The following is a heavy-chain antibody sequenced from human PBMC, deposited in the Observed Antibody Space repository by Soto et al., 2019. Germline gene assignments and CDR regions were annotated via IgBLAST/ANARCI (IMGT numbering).Heavy chain of an antibody. D-gene: IGHD3-9*01. CDR2: IIPIFGTA. J-gene: IGHJ6*02. CDR3: ARRGGPNDWLNYDYGMDV. CDR1: GGTFSSYA. V-gene: IGHV1-69*01. Sequence: QVQLVQSGAEVKKPGSSVKVSCKASGGTFSSYAISWVRQAPGQGLEWMGGIIPIFGTANYAQKFQGRVTITADESTSTAYMELSSLRSEDTAVYYCARRGGPNDWLNYDYGMDVWGQGTTVTVSS.